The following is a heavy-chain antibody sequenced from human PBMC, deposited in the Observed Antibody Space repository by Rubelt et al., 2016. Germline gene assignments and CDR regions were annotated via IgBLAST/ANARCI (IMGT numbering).Heavy chain of an antibody. CDR1: GDTLSAFS. CDR3: STADSSCWYDATDT. Sequence: QVQLVQSGAVLKKPGASVKVSCKVSGDTLSAFSIHWVRKDPGKGHEWMGGFDGEDGETVYAQNVQGRRIMTEDTATDTADMERGRLTSADTAGYYCSTADSSCWYDATDTWGQGTMVTVSS. V-gene: IGHV1-24*01. D-gene: IGHD6-13*01. J-gene: IGHJ3*02. CDR2: FDGEDGET.